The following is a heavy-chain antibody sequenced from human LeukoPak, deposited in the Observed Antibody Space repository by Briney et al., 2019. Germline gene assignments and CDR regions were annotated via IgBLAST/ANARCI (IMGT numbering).Heavy chain of an antibody. J-gene: IGHJ6*03. CDR1: GGSISSGGYY. CDR3: ARIPIPTAMVAVYYYYMDV. CDR2: IYHSGST. V-gene: IGHV4-30-2*01. D-gene: IGHD5-18*01. Sequence: SQTLSLTCTVSGGSISSGGYYWSWIRQPPGKGLEWIGYIYHSGSTYYNPSLKSRVTISVDRSKNQFSLKLSSVTAADTAVYYCARIPIPTAMVAVYYYYMDVWGKGTTVTVSS.